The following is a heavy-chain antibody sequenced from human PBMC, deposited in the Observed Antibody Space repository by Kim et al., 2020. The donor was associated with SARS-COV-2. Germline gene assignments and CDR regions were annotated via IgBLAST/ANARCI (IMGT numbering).Heavy chain of an antibody. CDR2: IYYSGST. CDR1: GGSISSYY. V-gene: IGHV4-59*01. CDR3: ARGGAGYYGMDV. J-gene: IGHJ6*02. Sequence: SETLSLTCTVSGGSISSYYWSWIRQPPGKGLEWIGYIYYSGSTNYNPSLKSRVTISVDTSKNQFSLKLSSVTAADTAVYYCARGGAGYYGMDVWGQGTTVTVSS.